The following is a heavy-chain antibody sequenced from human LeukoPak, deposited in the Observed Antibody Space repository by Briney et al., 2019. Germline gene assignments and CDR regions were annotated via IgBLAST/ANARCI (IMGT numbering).Heavy chain of an antibody. CDR1: GFTFSSYA. V-gene: IGHV3-23*01. Sequence: GGSLRLSCAASGFTFSSYAMTWVPQAPGKGLEWFSAMTSGGGTYYADSVKSRFTISRDNSKNTVYLQMNSRRAEDTAVYYCAKDLTRSSGGFDYWGQGTLVTVSS. CDR2: MTSGGGT. D-gene: IGHD6-6*01. J-gene: IGHJ4*02. CDR3: AKDLTRSSGGFDY.